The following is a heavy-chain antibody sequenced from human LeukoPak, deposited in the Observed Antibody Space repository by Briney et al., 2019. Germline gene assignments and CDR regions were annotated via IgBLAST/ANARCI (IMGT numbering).Heavy chain of an antibody. CDR2: ISYDGSNT. Sequence: GRSLRLACAASGFSFNIYGMHWVRQTPGKGLEWVASISYDGSNTYYADSVRGRFTISRDNPKNVMFLQMSSLRLDDTATYFCARETLRYFDYWGRGALVAVSS. CDR1: GFSFNIYG. CDR3: ARETLRYFDY. J-gene: IGHJ4*02. V-gene: IGHV3-30-3*01.